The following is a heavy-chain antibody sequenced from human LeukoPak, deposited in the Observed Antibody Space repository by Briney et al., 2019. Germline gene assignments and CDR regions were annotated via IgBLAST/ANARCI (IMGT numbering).Heavy chain of an antibody. CDR2: IYYSGST. D-gene: IGHD1-26*01. CDR3: AGLGGSYHYYFDY. Sequence: SETLSLTCTVSGGSISSYYWSWIRQPPGKGLEWIGYIYYSGSTNYNPSLKSRVTISVDTSKNQFSLKLSSVTAADTAVYYCAGLGGSYHYYFDYWGQGTLVTVSS. V-gene: IGHV4-59*01. J-gene: IGHJ4*02. CDR1: GGSISSYY.